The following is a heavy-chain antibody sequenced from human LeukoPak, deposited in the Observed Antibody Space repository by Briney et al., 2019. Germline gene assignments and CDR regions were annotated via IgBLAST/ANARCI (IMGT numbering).Heavy chain of an antibody. J-gene: IGHJ6*03. CDR1: GGTFSSQA. D-gene: IGHD3-3*01. V-gene: IGHV1-69*13. CDR3: GRGREGASPWRGPLDYSYSSMDV. Sequence: SVKVSCKASGGTFSSQAISWGRQAPGQGREWRGGLSPPFETPVYAQTFQGRVTILADESTDTSNLERTGLKSKDTAGHGCGRGREGASPWRGPLDYSYSSMDVWGKGTTVTVSS. CDR2: LSPPFETP.